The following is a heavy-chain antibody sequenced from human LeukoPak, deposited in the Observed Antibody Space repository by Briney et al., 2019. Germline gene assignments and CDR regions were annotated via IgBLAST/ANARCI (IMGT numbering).Heavy chain of an antibody. Sequence: GASVRVSCKASGYTFTGKFTHWVRQAPGRGLEWMGWIDPNSGGTDYAQKFQGRVTMTRDTSIATAYMDLSRLISDDTAVYYCARDREGLAYFDFWGQGTLVTVSS. CDR3: ARDREGLAYFDF. V-gene: IGHV1-2*02. J-gene: IGHJ4*02. CDR1: GYTFTGKF. D-gene: IGHD3/OR15-3a*01. CDR2: IDPNSGGT.